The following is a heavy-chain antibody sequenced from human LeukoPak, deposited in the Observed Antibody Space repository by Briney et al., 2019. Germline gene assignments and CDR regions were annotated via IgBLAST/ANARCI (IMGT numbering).Heavy chain of an antibody. CDR2: INPNSGGT. D-gene: IGHD3-10*01. Sequence: ASVKVSCKASGYTFTGYYMHWVRQAPGQGLEWMGWINPNSGGTNYAQRFQDRVTLTRDTSISTAYMELSRLRSDDMAVYYCARFDPASYYGSGSPFDYWGQGTLVTVSS. CDR1: GYTFTGYY. V-gene: IGHV1-2*02. CDR3: ARFDPASYYGSGSPFDY. J-gene: IGHJ4*02.